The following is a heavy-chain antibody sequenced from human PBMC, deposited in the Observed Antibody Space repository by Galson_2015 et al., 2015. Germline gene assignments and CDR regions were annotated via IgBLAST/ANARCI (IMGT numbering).Heavy chain of an antibody. V-gene: IGHV1-8*01. J-gene: IGHJ5*02. CDR2: MNPNNDNT. Sequence: TGQGLEWMGWMNPNNDNTGYAQKFQGRVTMTRNTSINTAYMELRSLRTEDTAVYYCARGRFILTGYSFGDNWFDTWGQGTLVTVSS. D-gene: IGHD3-9*01. CDR3: ARGRFILTGYSFGDNWFDT.